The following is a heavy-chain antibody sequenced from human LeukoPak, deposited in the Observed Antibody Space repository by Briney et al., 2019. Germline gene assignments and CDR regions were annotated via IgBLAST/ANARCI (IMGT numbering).Heavy chain of an antibody. V-gene: IGHV4-34*01. CDR3: ARGFSSWYYDSSGCLDAFDI. J-gene: IGHJ3*02. Sequence: PSETLSLTCAVYGGSFSGYYWSWIRQPPGKGLEWIGEINHSGSTNYNPSLKSRVTISVDTSKNQFSLKLSSVTAADTAVYYCARGFSSWYYDSSGCLDAFDIWGQGTMVTVSS. CDR1: GGSFSGYY. D-gene: IGHD3-22*01. CDR2: INHSGST.